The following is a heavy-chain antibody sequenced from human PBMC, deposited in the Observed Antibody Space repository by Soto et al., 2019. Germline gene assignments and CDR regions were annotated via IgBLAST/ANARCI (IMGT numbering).Heavy chain of an antibody. CDR1: GGSISSYY. J-gene: IGHJ4*02. V-gene: IGHV4-59*01. Sequence: LETLSLTCTVSGGSISSYYWSCIRQPPGKGLEWIGYIYYSGSTNYNPSLKSRVTISVDTSKNQFSLKLSSVTAADTAVYYCASGIPGCLAYWGQGTLVTVSS. CDR2: IYYSGST. CDR3: ASGIPGCLAY. D-gene: IGHD6-13*01.